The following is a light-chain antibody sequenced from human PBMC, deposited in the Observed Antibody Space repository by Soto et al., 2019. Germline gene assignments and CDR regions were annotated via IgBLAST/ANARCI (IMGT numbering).Light chain of an antibody. Sequence: VITQSPGTLSVYTGERATLPCRASQSVSSSYLAWYQQKPGQAPRLLIYGASSRATGIPDRFSGSGSGTDFTLTISRLEPEDFAVYYCQQYGSSPWTFGQGTNVDIK. CDR3: QQYGSSPWT. CDR2: GAS. J-gene: IGKJ1*01. CDR1: QSVSSSY. V-gene: IGKV3-20*01.